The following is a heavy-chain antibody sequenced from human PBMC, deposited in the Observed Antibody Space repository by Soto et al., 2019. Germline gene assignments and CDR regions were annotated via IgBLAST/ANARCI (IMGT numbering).Heavy chain of an antibody. V-gene: IGHV1-69*12. CDR3: AREESDIVATIPLYYYYSMDV. CDR2: IIPIFGTA. Sequence: QVQLVQSGAAVKKPGSSVKVSCKASGGTFSSYAISWVRQAPGQGLEWMGGIIPIFGTANYAQKFQGRVTITADGSTSTAYMELSSLRSEATVVYYCAREESDIVATIPLYYYYSMDVWGQGTTVTVSS. CDR1: GGTFSSYA. J-gene: IGHJ6*02. D-gene: IGHD5-12*01.